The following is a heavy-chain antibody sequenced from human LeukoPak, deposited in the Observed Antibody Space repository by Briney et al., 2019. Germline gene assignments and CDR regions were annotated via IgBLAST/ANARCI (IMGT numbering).Heavy chain of an antibody. J-gene: IGHJ4*02. CDR3: ARDSRQWLVWGYFDY. CDR1: GYTFTSYD. V-gene: IGHV1-46*01. D-gene: IGHD6-19*01. CDR2: INPSGGST. Sequence: ASVKASCNASGYTFTSYDMHWVRQAPGQRLEWMGRINPSGGSTSYAQKFQGRVTMTRVTSTSTVYMELSSLRSEDTAVYYCARDSRQWLVWGYFDYWGQGTLVTVSS.